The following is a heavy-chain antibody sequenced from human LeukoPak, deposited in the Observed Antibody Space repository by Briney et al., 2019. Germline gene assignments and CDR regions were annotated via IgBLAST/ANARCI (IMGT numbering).Heavy chain of an antibody. J-gene: IGHJ3*02. CDR1: GGSIISGSYY. CDR3: ARDPPDCSTAWHAFDI. V-gene: IGHV4-61*02. CDR2: IYTSGTT. D-gene: IGHD6-19*01. Sequence: SETLSLTCSVSGGSIISGSYYWSWIRQPAGKGLEWIGRIYTSGTTNYNPSLKSQVTISVDTSTNQVSLKLSSVTAADTAVYYCARDPPDCSTAWHAFDIWGQGAMVTVSS.